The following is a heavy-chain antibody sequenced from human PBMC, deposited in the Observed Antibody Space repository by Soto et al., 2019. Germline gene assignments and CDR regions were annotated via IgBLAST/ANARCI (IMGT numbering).Heavy chain of an antibody. V-gene: IGHV3-74*01. CDR2: VNFDGSTT. CDR1: GFTFSSHW. Sequence: EVQLVESGGGLLQPGGSLRLSCAASGFTFSSHWMHWVRQSPGKGLVWVSRVNFDGSTTNYADSVKGRLTISRDNAKNTVYLQMNSLSAEDTAVYYCARGASGTYTLDYWGQGTLVTVSS. CDR3: ARGASGTYTLDY. D-gene: IGHD3-10*01. J-gene: IGHJ4*02.